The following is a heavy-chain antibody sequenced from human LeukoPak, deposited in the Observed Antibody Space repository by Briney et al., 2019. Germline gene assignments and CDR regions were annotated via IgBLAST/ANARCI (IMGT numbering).Heavy chain of an antibody. D-gene: IGHD3-22*01. CDR1: GGSINHYY. V-gene: IGHV4-59*01. CDR3: ARDNQWLNAFDI. J-gene: IGHJ3*02. CDR2: SYYIEST. Sequence: NPSGTLSLTCTVSGGSINHYYWSWIRQPPGKGLEWIGNSYYIESTNYNPSLKSRVTISVDTSRNRFSLKLSSVTAADTAMYYCARDNQWLNAFDIWGQGTMVTVSS.